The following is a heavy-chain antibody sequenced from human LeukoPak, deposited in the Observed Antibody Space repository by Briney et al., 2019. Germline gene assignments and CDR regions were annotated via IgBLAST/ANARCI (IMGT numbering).Heavy chain of an antibody. D-gene: IGHD3-22*01. CDR3: AKPRSDYYYSAFDY. J-gene: IGHJ4*02. CDR1: GLTFSSYA. CDR2: ISGSGGST. V-gene: IGHV3-23*01. Sequence: GGSLRLSCAASGLTFSSYAMSWVRRAPGKGLEWVSGISGSGGSTYYADSVKGRFTISRDNSKNTLYLQMNSLRAEDTAVYYCAKPRSDYYYSAFDYWGQGTLVTVSS.